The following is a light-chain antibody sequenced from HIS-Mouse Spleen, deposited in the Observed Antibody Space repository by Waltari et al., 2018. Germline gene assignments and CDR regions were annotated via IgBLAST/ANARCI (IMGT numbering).Light chain of an antibody. Sequence: SYVLTQPPSVSVAPGQTARITCGGNNIGSKSVHWYQQKPGQAPVLVVSDDSDRPSGIPARFSGSNSGNTATLTISRVEAGDEADYYCQVWDSSSDHPGVFGGGTKLTVL. CDR2: DDS. CDR3: QVWDSSSDHPGV. CDR1: NIGSKS. J-gene: IGLJ3*02. V-gene: IGLV3-21*02.